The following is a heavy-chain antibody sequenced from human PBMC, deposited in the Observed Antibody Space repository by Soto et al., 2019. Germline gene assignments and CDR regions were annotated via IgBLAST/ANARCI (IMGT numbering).Heavy chain of an antibody. CDR1: EFTFSSYG. CDR2: ISYDGSKK. V-gene: IGHV3-30*18. CDR3: AKDTYYHDTTGYYVFDY. Sequence: QVQLVESGGGVVQPGRSLTLSCAASEFTFSSYGIHWVRQAPGKGLEWVAVISYDGSKKQYADSVKGRFTISRDNSKHTLHLQMNSLRADDTAVYYCAKDTYYHDTTGYYVFDYWGQGTLVTVSS. D-gene: IGHD3-22*01. J-gene: IGHJ4*02.